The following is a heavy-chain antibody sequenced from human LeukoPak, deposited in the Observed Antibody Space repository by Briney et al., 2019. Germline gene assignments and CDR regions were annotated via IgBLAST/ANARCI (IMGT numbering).Heavy chain of an antibody. CDR3: ARGGYYYDSSGYYSLRPFDY. V-gene: IGHV3-21*01. CDR2: ISSSSSYI. D-gene: IGHD3-22*01. Sequence: GGSLRLSCAASGFTFSSYAMSWVRQAPGKGLEWVSSISSSSSYIYYADSVKGRFTISRDNAKNSLYLQMNSLRAEDTAVYYCARGGYYYDSSGYYSLRPFDYWGQGTLVTVSS. CDR1: GFTFSSYA. J-gene: IGHJ4*02.